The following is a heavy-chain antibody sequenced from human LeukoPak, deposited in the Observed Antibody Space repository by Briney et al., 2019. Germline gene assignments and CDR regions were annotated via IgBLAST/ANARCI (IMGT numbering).Heavy chain of an antibody. J-gene: IGHJ5*02. V-gene: IGHV3-48*01. CDR1: GFTFSGYS. Sequence: PGGSLRLSCAASGFTFSGYSMNWVRQAPGKGLEWVSYISSSSSTIYYADSVKGRFTISRDNAKNSLYLQMNSLRAEDTAVYYCARDSPASPLGAWGQGTLVTVSS. D-gene: IGHD3-16*01. CDR2: ISSSSSTI. CDR3: ARDSPASPLGA.